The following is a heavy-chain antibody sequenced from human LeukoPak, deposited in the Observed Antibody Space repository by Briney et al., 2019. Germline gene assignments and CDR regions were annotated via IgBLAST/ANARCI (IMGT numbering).Heavy chain of an antibody. CDR2: IIPILGIA. J-gene: IGHJ4*02. D-gene: IGHD3-22*01. Sequence: GASVKVSCKASGGTFSSYAISWVRQAPGQGLEWMGRIIPILGIANYAQKLQGRVTMTTDTSTSTAYMELRSLRSDDTAVYYCARDNYDSSEGYWGQGTLVTVSS. CDR1: GGTFSSYA. V-gene: IGHV1-69*04. CDR3: ARDNYDSSEGY.